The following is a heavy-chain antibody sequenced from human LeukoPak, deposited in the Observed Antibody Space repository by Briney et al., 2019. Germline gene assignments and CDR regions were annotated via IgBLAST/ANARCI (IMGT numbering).Heavy chain of an antibody. J-gene: IGHJ4*02. Sequence: GGSLRLSCAASGFTFSSYAMHWVRQAPGKGLEYVSAISSNGGSTYYADSVKARFTMSRDNSKNALYLQLSSVRAEDTAVYYCVKRLNNYFDYWGQGTLVTVSS. V-gene: IGHV3-64D*06. CDR1: GFTFSSYA. CDR3: VKRLNNYFDY. D-gene: IGHD4/OR15-4a*01. CDR2: ISSNGGST.